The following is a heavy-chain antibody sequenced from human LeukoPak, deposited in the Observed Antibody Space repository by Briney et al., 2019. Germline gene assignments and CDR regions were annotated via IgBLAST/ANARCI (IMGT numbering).Heavy chain of an antibody. CDR3: ARVSPEFIAARAFDI. J-gene: IGHJ3*02. Sequence: GASVKVSCKASGYTFTSYGISWVRQAPGQGLEWMGWISAYNGNTNYAQKLQGRVTMTTDTSTSTAYMELRSLRSDDTAVYYCARVSPEFIAARAFDIWGQGTMVTVSS. CDR2: ISAYNGNT. V-gene: IGHV1-18*01. D-gene: IGHD6-13*01. CDR1: GYTFTSYG.